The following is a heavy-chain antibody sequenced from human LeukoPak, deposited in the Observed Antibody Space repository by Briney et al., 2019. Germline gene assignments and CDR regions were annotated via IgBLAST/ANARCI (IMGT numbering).Heavy chain of an antibody. CDR3: ARTIDPYTFDY. D-gene: IGHD3-3*01. J-gene: IGHJ4*02. Sequence: PSETLSLTCTVSGGSITSSFYWSWIRQSPGKGLEWIGSIYYSGNTYYNSSLKSRVTISLDTSKNQFSLNLFSVTAADTAMYYCARTIDPYTFDYWGQGALVTVSS. CDR2: IYYSGNT. V-gene: IGHV4-39*07. CDR1: GGSITSSFY.